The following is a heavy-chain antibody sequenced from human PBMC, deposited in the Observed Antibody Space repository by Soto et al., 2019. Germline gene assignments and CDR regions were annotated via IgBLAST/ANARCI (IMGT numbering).Heavy chain of an antibody. V-gene: IGHV3-11*01. D-gene: IGHD3-22*01. J-gene: IGHJ4*02. CDR3: AGDLGYYDSSGYFDY. Sequence: GSLRLSCAASGFTFSDYYMSWIRQAPGKGLEWVSYISSSDTIIYYADSVKGRFTISRDNAKNSLYLQMNSLRAEDTAVYYCAGDLGYYDSSGYFDYWGQGTLVTVSS. CDR1: GFTFSDYY. CDR2: ISSSDTII.